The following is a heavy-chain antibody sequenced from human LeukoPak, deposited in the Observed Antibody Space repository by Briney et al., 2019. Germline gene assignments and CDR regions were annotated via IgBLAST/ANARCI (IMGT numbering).Heavy chain of an antibody. CDR2: IYYSGST. Sequence: SETLSLTCTVSGGSISSSSYYWGWIRQPPGKGLEWIGSIYYSGSTYYNPSLKSRVTISVDMSKNQFSLKLSSVTAADTAVYYCARRGVLLFDPWGQGTLVTVSS. CDR1: GGSISSSSYY. V-gene: IGHV4-39*01. J-gene: IGHJ5*02. CDR3: ARRGVLLFDP. D-gene: IGHD3-10*01.